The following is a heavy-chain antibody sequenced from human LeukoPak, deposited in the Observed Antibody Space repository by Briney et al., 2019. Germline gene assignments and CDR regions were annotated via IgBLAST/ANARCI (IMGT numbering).Heavy chain of an antibody. J-gene: IGHJ4*02. CDR1: GFTFDDYA. CDR3: AIEEDDSSGFDY. Sequence: GGSLRLSCAASGFTFDDYAMHWVRHAPGRGLEWVSGISWNSGSIGYADSVKGRFTISRDNAKNSLYLQMNSLKAEDTAVYYCAIEEDDSSGFDYWGQGTLVTVSS. D-gene: IGHD3-22*01. V-gene: IGHV3-9*01. CDR2: ISWNSGSI.